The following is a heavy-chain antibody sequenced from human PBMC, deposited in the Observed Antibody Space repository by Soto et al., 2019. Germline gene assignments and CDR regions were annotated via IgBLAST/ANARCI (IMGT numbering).Heavy chain of an antibody. CDR1: GFIFSTYA. D-gene: IGHD4-17*01. J-gene: IGHJ3*02. V-gene: IGHV3-23*01. CDR3: AHPRGYGVFDAVDI. Sequence: GGSLRLSCAASGFIFSTYAMNWVRQAPGKGLEWVSAISSSGDSAYYAESVRGRFTISRDNSINTLYLQMRSLRPEDTAVYYCAHPRGYGVFDAVDIWGQGTMVT. CDR2: ISSSGDSA.